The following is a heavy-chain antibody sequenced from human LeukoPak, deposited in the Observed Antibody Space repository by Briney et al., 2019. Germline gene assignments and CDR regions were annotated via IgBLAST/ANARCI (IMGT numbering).Heavy chain of an antibody. CDR3: ARDLYDSGGYSSPIDY. CDR2: ISSSSSHI. D-gene: IGHD3-22*01. J-gene: IGHJ4*02. Sequence: GGSLRLSCAASGFTFTDYSMNWFRQAPGKGLEWVSSISSSSSHIHSADSVKGRFTISRDNAKNSLYLQMNSLRAEDTAVYYCARDLYDSGGYSSPIDYWGQGTLVTVSS. CDR1: GFTFTDYS. V-gene: IGHV3-21*01.